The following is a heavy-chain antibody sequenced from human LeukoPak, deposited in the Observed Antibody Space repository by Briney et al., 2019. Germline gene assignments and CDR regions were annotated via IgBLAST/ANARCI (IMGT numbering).Heavy chain of an antibody. V-gene: IGHV4-39*07. CDR1: GGAISSRSYY. CDR2: IYYSGSS. CDR3: ARYTAMVAFHAHGFDI. J-gene: IGHJ3*02. D-gene: IGHD5-18*01. Sequence: SETLSLTCTVSGGAISSRSYYWGWIRQPPGKGLEWIGNIYYSGSSYYNPSLKSRVTISVDTSKNRFSLKLSSVTAADTAVYYCARYTAMVAFHAHGFDIWGQGTMVTVSS.